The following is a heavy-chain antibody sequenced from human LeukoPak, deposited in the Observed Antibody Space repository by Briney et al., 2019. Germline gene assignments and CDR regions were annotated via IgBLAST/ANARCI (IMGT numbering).Heavy chain of an antibody. CDR1: GFTVSSNY. Sequence: GGSLRLSCAAYGFTVSSNYMSWVRQAPGKGLEWVSIIYSGGSTYYADSVKGRFTISRDNSKNTLYLQMNSLRGEDTAVYYCARVVVTSISDAFDIWGQGTTVTVSS. CDR2: IYSGGST. D-gene: IGHD2-21*02. J-gene: IGHJ3*02. CDR3: ARVVVTSISDAFDI. V-gene: IGHV3-66*01.